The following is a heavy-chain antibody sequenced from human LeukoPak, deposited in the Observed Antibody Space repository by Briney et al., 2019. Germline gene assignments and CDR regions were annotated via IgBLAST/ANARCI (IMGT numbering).Heavy chain of an antibody. J-gene: IGHJ4*02. CDR2: IKQDGSER. Sequence: GGSLRLSCAASGFTFSGYWMSWVRQAPGKGLEWVANIKQDGSERYYVDSVKGRFTISRDNAKNSLYLQMNSLRAEDTALYYCARDSGRLNYWGQGTLVTVSS. CDR1: GFTFSGYW. CDR3: ARDSGRLNY. V-gene: IGHV3-7*01.